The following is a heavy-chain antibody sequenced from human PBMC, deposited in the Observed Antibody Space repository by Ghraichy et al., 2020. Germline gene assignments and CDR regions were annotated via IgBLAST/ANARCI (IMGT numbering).Heavy chain of an antibody. Sequence: GGSLRLSCAASGFTFSSYAMHWVRQAPGKGLEWVAVISYDGSNKYYADSVKGRFTISRDNSKNTLYLQMNSLRAEDTAVYYCARDWEIVVVPAATIEYNWFDPWGQGTLVTVSS. CDR1: GFTFSSYA. D-gene: IGHD2-2*01. V-gene: IGHV3-30*04. J-gene: IGHJ5*02. CDR3: ARDWEIVVVPAATIEYNWFDP. CDR2: ISYDGSNK.